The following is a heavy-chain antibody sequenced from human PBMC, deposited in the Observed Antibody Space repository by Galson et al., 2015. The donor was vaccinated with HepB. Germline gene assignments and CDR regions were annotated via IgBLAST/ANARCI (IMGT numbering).Heavy chain of an antibody. J-gene: IGHJ4*02. CDR3: WGGAYVEDY. Sequence: SLRLSCAASGFTVSSNYMSWVRQAPGKGLECVSVIYSGGSTYYADSVKGRFTIPRDNSKNTPYLQMNGLRAEDTAVYYCWGGAYVEDYWGQGTLVTVSS. CDR1: GFTVSSNY. V-gene: IGHV3-53*01. D-gene: IGHD5-12*01. CDR2: IYSGGST.